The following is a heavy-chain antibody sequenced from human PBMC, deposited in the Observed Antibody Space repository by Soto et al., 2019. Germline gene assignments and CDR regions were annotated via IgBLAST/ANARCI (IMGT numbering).Heavy chain of an antibody. CDR2: ISGTGYTT. J-gene: IGHJ3*02. CDR1: GFTFRFA. D-gene: IGHD3-22*01. CDR3: AKEGHYDSSGLDALDI. Sequence: ERQLLESGGGLVQPGGSLRLSCAASGFTFRFAMSWVRQAPGKGLEWVSTISGTGYTTYYADSVKGRFTISRDNSNNTLYLQMSSLRAEDTALYYCAKEGHYDSSGLDALDIWGQGTMVTVFS. V-gene: IGHV3-23*01.